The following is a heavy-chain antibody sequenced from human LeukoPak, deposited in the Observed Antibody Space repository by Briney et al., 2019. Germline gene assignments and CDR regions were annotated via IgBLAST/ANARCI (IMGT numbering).Heavy chain of an antibody. J-gene: IGHJ3*02. V-gene: IGHV1-2*02. Sequence: ASVKVSCKASGNTFTGYYMHWVRQAPGQGLEWMGWINPNSGGTNYAQKFQGRVTMTRDTSISTAYMELSRLRSDDTAVYYCARGIGDWPDAFDIWGQGTMVTVSS. CDR1: GNTFTGYY. D-gene: IGHD3-9*01. CDR2: INPNSGGT. CDR3: ARGIGDWPDAFDI.